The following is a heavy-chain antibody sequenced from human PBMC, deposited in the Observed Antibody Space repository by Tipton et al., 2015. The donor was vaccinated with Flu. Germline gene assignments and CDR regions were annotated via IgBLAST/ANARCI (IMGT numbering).Heavy chain of an antibody. V-gene: IGHV1-69*06. CDR2: IIPIFGTA. D-gene: IGHD6-13*01. Sequence: QLVQSGAEVKKPGASVKVSCKASGYTFTGYYMHWVRQAPGQGLEWMGGIIPIFGTANYAQKFQGRVTITADKSTSTAYMELSSLRSEDTAVYYCARVGNIRSSWYGIDYWGQGTLVTVSS. CDR1: GYTFTGYY. CDR3: ARVGNIRSSWYGIDY. J-gene: IGHJ4*02.